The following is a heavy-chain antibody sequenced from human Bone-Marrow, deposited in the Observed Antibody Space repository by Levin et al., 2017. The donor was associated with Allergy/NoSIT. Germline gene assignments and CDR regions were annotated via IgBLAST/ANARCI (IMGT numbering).Heavy chain of an antibody. D-gene: IGHD3-9*01. J-gene: IGHJ4*02. CDR2: IYATGTYI. CDR3: ARARGNDWYRDY. CDR1: GFPFSDYS. Sequence: ETLSLTCAASGFPFSDYSMIWVRQAPGKGLEWVASIYATGTYIAYADSVKGRFTISRDSAKSLVFLQLNSLRGEDTAMYYCARARGNDWYRDYWGQGTLVTVSS. V-gene: IGHV3-21*01.